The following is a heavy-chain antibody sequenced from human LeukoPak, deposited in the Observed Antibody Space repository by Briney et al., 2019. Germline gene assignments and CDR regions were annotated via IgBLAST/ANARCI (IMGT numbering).Heavy chain of an antibody. CDR2: IKQAGNEN. Sequence: GGSLRIFWSAFGFTSSRLWMSWVRQAAGKGLGWVANIKQAGNENYYVDSVKRRFTISRDNAKNSLYLQMKSLRAEDTAVYYCARDRGSSGWYEFDYWGQGTLVTVSS. CDR1: GFTSSRLW. J-gene: IGHJ4*02. D-gene: IGHD6-19*01. CDR3: ARDRGSSGWYEFDY. V-gene: IGHV3-7*01.